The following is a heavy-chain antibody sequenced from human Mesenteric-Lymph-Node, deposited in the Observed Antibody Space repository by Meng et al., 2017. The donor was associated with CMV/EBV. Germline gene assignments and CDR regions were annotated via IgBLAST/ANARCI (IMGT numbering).Heavy chain of an antibody. CDR2: ISAYNGNT. V-gene: IGHV1-18*04. J-gene: IGHJ4*02. CDR1: YIFTSYG. Sequence: YIFTSYGISWVRQAPGQGLEWMGWISAYNGNTNCAQKFQGRVTMTTDTSTSTAYMELRSLRSDDTAVYYCALGGYCSGGSCYSDFDYWGQGTLVTVSS. D-gene: IGHD2-15*01. CDR3: ALGGYCSGGSCYSDFDY.